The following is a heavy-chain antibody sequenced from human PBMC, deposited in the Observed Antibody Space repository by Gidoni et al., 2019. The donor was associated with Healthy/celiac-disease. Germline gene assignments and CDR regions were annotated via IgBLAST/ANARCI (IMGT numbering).Heavy chain of an antibody. Sequence: QLQLQESGPGLVKPSETLSLTCTVSGGSLSSSSYSWGWIRQPPGKGLEWIGSIYYSGSTYYNPSLKSRVTISVDTSKNQFSLKLSSVTAADTAVYYCARDSEGGIAAAGTVVFDYWGQGTLVTVSS. J-gene: IGHJ4*02. V-gene: IGHV4-39*07. CDR1: GGSLSSSSYS. D-gene: IGHD6-13*01. CDR2: IYYSGST. CDR3: ARDSEGGIAAAGTVVFDY.